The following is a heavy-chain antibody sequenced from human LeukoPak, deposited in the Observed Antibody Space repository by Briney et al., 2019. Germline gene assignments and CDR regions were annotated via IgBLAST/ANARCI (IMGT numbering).Heavy chain of an antibody. CDR1: GFTFNRYW. CDR2: INQDGSEK. J-gene: IGHJ4*02. CDR3: AKDIGRFGVGVSLDF. Sequence: GGSLRLSCAASGFTFNRYWMSWVRQAPGKGLEWVANINQDGSEKYYVDTVKGRFTISRDNAKNSLYLQMNSLRVEDSAVYYCAKDIGRFGVGVSLDFWGLGTLVTVAS. V-gene: IGHV3-7*03. D-gene: IGHD3-3*01.